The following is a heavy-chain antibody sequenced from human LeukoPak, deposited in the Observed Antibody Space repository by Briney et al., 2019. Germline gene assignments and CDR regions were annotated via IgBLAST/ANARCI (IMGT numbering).Heavy chain of an antibody. Sequence: GGSLRLSCAASGFTFSAYWMHWVRQVPGKGLEWVSRINNDGSSTTYADSVKGRFTISRDNAKNTLYLQMNSLRAEDTAVYYCARDYGEGRYYFDYWGQGTLVTVSS. CDR3: ARDYGEGRYYFDY. CDR2: INNDGSST. CDR1: GFTFSAYW. D-gene: IGHD4-17*01. J-gene: IGHJ4*02. V-gene: IGHV3-74*01.